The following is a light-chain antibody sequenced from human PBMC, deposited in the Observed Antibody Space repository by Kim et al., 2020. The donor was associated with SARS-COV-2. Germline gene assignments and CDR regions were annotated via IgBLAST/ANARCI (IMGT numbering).Light chain of an antibody. CDR3: QQYGTSPLT. Sequence: LFPGERATVSFRASQSVSSNYVSWYHQNPGQAPRLLIYGASSRATGIPDRFSGSGSETDFTLTISRLDPEDFAVYYCQQYGTSPLTFGGGTKVEI. CDR2: GAS. J-gene: IGKJ4*01. V-gene: IGKV3-20*01. CDR1: QSVSSNY.